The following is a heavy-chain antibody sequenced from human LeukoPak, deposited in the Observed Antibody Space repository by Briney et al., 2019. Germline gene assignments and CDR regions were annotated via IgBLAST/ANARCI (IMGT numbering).Heavy chain of an antibody. CDR3: AKAQVNTYYYDSSGSPYFDY. CDR2: ISGSGGST. D-gene: IGHD3-22*01. CDR1: GFTFSSYG. J-gene: IGHJ4*02. V-gene: IGHV3-23*01. Sequence: GGSLRLSCAASGFTFSSYGMSWVRQAPGKGLEWVSAISGSGGSTYYADSVKGRFTISRDNSKNTLYLQMNSLRAEDTAVYYCAKAQVNTYYYDSSGSPYFDYWGQGTLVTVSS.